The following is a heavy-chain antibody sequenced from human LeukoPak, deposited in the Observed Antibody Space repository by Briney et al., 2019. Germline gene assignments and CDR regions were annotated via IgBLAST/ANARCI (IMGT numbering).Heavy chain of an antibody. V-gene: IGHV4-34*01. D-gene: IGHD2-2*01. CDR3: ARGAYIVVVPAATPRPGWFDP. J-gene: IGHJ5*02. CDR1: GGSFSGYY. CDR2: INHSGST. Sequence: SETLSHTCAVYGGSFSGYYWSWIRQPPGKGLEWIGEINHSGSTNYNPSLKSRVTISVDTSKNQFSLKLSSVTAADTAVYYCARGAYIVVVPAATPRPGWFDPWGQGTLVTVSS.